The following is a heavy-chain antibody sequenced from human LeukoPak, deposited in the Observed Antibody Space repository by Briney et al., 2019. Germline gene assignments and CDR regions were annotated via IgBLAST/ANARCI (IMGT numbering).Heavy chain of an antibody. CDR3: ARQVNYDSSGYYFQPFDY. V-gene: IGHV5-51*01. CDR2: IYPGDSDT. Sequence: GESLKISCKGSGYSFTSYWIGWVRQMPGKGLEWMGIIYPGDSDTRYSPSFQGQVTISADKSISTAYLQWSSLKASDTAMYYCARQVNYDSSGYYFQPFDYWGQGTLVTVSS. D-gene: IGHD3-22*01. J-gene: IGHJ4*02. CDR1: GYSFTSYW.